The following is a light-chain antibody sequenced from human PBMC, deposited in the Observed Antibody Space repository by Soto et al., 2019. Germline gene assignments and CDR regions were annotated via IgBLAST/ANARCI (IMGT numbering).Light chain of an antibody. CDR2: DAS. CDR1: QSVSSS. CDR3: QQRSNWPPTVT. V-gene: IGKV3-11*01. Sequence: EIVLTQSPATLSLSPGEIATLSCRASQSVSSSLAWYQQKPGQAPRLLIYDASNRAIGIPARFSGSGSGTDFTLTISSLEPEDFAVYHCQQRSNWPPTVTFGGGTKVEIK. J-gene: IGKJ4*01.